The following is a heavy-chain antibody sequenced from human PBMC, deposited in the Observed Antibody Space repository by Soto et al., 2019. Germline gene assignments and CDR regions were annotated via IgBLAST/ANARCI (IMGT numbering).Heavy chain of an antibody. CDR1: GFSFSRYG. CDR2: ISYDESTT. CDR3: MDV. J-gene: IGHJ6*02. Sequence: GGSLRLSCAASGFSFSRYGIHWVRQAPGKGLEWVAVISYDESTTFYADSVEGRFTISRDNSKNTLFLQMNSLRPEDTAAYYGMDVWGQGTTVTVSS. V-gene: IGHV3-30*03.